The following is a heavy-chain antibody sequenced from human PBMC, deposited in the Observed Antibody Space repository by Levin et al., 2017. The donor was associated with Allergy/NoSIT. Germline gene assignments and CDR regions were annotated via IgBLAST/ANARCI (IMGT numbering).Heavy chain of an antibody. CDR1: GFTVSSNY. CDR3: ARAGVGPGGSGSYTTPSYFDY. J-gene: IGHJ4*02. CDR2: IYSGGST. Sequence: GGSLRLSCAASGFTVSSNYMSWVRQAPGKGLEWVSVIYSGGSTYYADSVKGRFTISRDNSKNTLYLQMNSLRAEDTAVYYCARAGVGPGGSGSYTTPSYFDYWGQGTLVTVSS. V-gene: IGHV3-66*01. D-gene: IGHD3-10*01.